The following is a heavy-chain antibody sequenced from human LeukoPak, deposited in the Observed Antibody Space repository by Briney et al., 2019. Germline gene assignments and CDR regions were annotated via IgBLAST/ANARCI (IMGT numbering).Heavy chain of an antibody. J-gene: IGHJ6*03. Sequence: SETLSLTCTVSGGSISSYYWGWIRQPPGKGLEWIGYIYYSGSTNYNPSLKSRVTISVDTSKNQFSLKLSSVTAADTAVYYCAREAARRGYYYMDVWGKGTTVTVSS. CDR2: IYYSGST. V-gene: IGHV4-59*01. CDR3: AREAARRGYYYMDV. CDR1: GGSISSYY. D-gene: IGHD6-6*01.